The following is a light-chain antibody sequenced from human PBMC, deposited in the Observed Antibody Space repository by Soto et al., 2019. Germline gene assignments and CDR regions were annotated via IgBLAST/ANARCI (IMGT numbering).Light chain of an antibody. CDR1: QSVSSNH. CDR3: QQYGSSPWT. J-gene: IGKJ1*01. Sequence: DIVLTQSPGTLSLSPGERATLYFRASQSVSSNHLAWYQQKPGQAPRLLIYGGSSRATGIPVRFSGSGSETDFTLTITRLEPEDFAMYYCQQYGSSPWTFGQGTKVDIK. V-gene: IGKV3-20*01. CDR2: GGS.